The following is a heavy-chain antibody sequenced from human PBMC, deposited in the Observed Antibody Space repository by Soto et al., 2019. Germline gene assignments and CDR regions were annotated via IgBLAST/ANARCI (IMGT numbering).Heavy chain of an antibody. D-gene: IGHD3-16*01. V-gene: IGHV4-59*01. J-gene: IGHJ4*02. CDR1: GDSMENYY. Sequence: QVQLQESGPGLVKPSETLSLTCTVSGDSMENYYWAWIRQPPGKGLEWIGCVYSSGNANYNPTLKSRVSISIDTSKNQFSLKLNSVIAADTAFYYCTRGRGDGGRGRGDYWGQGTLVTVSS. CDR3: TRGRGDGGRGRGDY. CDR2: VYSSGNA.